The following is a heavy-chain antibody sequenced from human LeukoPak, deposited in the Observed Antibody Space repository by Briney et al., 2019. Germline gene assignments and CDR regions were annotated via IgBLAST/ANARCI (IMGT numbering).Heavy chain of an antibody. CDR1: GFTFSSYW. CDR2: IKEDGSEK. V-gene: IGHV3-7*03. D-gene: IGHD3-10*01. CDR3: ARSIMGGGAFDY. J-gene: IGHJ4*02. Sequence: GGSLRLSCAASGFTFSSYWLNWVRQTPGKGLEWVANIKEDGSEKYHVDSVKGRFTISRDNAKSSLYLQMNSLRAEDTALYYCARSIMGGGAFDYWGQGSQVTVSS.